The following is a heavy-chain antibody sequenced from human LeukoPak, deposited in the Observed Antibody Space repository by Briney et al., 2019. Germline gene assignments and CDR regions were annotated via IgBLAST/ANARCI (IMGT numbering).Heavy chain of an antibody. Sequence: GGSLRLSCVVSGFNFDNFAMHWVRQPLGKGLEWVAFIRYDGSNECYADSVKGRFTISRDNSENTLYLQMNSLTAEDTAVYYCVADFDYWGQGTLVTVSS. CDR1: GFNFDNFA. J-gene: IGHJ4*02. CDR3: VADFDY. V-gene: IGHV3-30*02. CDR2: IRYDGSNE.